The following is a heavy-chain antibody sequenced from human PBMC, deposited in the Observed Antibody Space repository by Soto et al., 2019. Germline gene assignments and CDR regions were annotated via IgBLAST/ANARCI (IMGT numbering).Heavy chain of an antibody. D-gene: IGHD2-15*01. CDR3: ARHCSGGSCSRRDAFDI. V-gene: IGHV4-59*01. CDR2: IYYSGST. Sequence: PSETLSLTSNGSGCAISSYYWSWMRQPPGKGLEWIGYIYYSGSTNYNPSLKSRVTISVDTSKNQFSLELTSVTAADTAVYYCARHCSGGSCSRRDAFDIWGQGTMVT. J-gene: IGHJ3*02. CDR1: GCAISSYY.